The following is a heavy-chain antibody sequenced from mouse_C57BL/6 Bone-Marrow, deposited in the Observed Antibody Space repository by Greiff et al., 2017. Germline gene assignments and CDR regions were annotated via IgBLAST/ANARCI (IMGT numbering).Heavy chain of an antibody. V-gene: IGHV1-81*01. J-gene: IGHJ3*01. CDR3: ARETAQDRAWFAY. CDR1: GYTFTSYG. Sequence: VQLQQSGAELARPGASVKLSCKASGYTFTSYGISWVKQRTGQGLEWIGEIYPRSGNTYYNEKFKGKATLTADKSSSTAYMELRSLTSEDSAVYCGARETAQDRAWFAYWGQGTLVTVSA. D-gene: IGHD3-2*02. CDR2: IYPRSGNT.